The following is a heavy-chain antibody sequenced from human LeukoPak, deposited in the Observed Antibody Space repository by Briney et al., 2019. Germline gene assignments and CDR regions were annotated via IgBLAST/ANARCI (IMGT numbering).Heavy chain of an antibody. V-gene: IGHV1-24*01. J-gene: IGHJ4*02. CDR1: GYTLTELS. Sequence: ASVKVSCKVSGYTLTELSMHWVRQAPGKGLEWMGGFDPEDGETIYAQKFQGRVTMTEDTSTDTAYMELSSLRSDDTAVYYCARSRNTIFGVVITFDYWGQGTLVTVSS. CDR3: ARSRNTIFGVVITFDY. D-gene: IGHD3-3*01. CDR2: FDPEDGET.